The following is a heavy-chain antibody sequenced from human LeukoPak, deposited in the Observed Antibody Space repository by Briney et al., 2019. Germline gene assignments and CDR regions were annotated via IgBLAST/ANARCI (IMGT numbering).Heavy chain of an antibody. V-gene: IGHV3-66*01. CDR3: ARVLDNWFDP. D-gene: IGHD2/OR15-2a*01. J-gene: IGHJ5*02. CDR1: GFTFSEYA. CDR2: IYSGGST. Sequence: GGSLRLSCAASGFTFSEYAMNWVRQAPGKGLEWVSVIYSGGSTYYADSVKGRFTISRDNSKNTLYLQMNSLRAEDTAVYYCARVLDNWFDPWGQGTLVTVSS.